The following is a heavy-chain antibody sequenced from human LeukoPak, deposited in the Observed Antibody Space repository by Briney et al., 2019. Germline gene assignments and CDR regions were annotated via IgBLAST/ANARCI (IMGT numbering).Heavy chain of an antibody. V-gene: IGHV3-23*01. CDR1: GFTFSSYA. Sequence: PGGSLRLSCAASGFTFSSYAMSWVRQAPGKGLEWVSAISGSGGSTYYADSVKGRFTISRDNSKNTLYLQMNSLRAEDTAVYYCAKGRSLMARGVIIRGDLDYWGQGTLATVSS. CDR2: ISGSGGST. J-gene: IGHJ4*02. D-gene: IGHD3-10*01. CDR3: AKGRSLMARGVIIRGDLDY.